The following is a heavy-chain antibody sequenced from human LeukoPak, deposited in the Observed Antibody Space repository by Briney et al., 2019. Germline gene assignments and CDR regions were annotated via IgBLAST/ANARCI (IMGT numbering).Heavy chain of an antibody. CDR1: GFTFDDYA. CDR3: AKVGCSSTSCYTFDV. J-gene: IGHJ6*04. Sequence: PGRSLRLSCAASGFTFDDYAMHWVRQAPGKGLEWVSGISWNSGSIGYADSVKGRFTISRDNAKNSLYLQMNSLRAEDTALYYCAKVGCSSTSCYTFDVWGKGATVTVSS. D-gene: IGHD2-2*02. CDR2: ISWNSGSI. V-gene: IGHV3-9*01.